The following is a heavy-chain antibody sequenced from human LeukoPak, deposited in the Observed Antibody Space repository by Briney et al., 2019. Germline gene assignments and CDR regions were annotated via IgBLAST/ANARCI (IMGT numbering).Heavy chain of an antibody. CDR1: GFIFSDHY. CDR3: GRGAVAGTNWYFDY. CDR2: IRNKVRGYTT. J-gene: IGHJ4*02. D-gene: IGHD6-19*01. V-gene: IGHV3-72*01. Sequence: GGSLGLSCAASGFIFSDHYMDWVRQAPGRGLEWVARIRNKVRGYTTEYAASVQGRFTISRDDSSNSLYLQMSSLKTEDTAVYFCGRGAVAGTNWYFDYWGQGTLVAVSS.